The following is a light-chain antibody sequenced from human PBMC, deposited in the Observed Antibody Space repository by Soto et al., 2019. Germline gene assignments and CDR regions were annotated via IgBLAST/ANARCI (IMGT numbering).Light chain of an antibody. CDR2: GAS. CDR3: QQYGGSRWT. V-gene: IGKV3-20*01. J-gene: IGKJ1*01. CDR1: QRVSSTY. Sequence: EIVLTQSPGTLSLSPGETATLSCRASQRVSSTYLAWYQQKPGQAPRLLIYGASNRATGIPDRFSGSGSGTDFTLTISRLEPEDFAVYYCQQYGGSRWTFGQGTRVDI.